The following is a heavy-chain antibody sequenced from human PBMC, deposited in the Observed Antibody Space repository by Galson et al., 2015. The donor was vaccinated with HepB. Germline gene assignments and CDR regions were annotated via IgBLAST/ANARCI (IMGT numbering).Heavy chain of an antibody. CDR3: ARDPGSSGWSKGADAFDI. CDR2: INPNSGGT. D-gene: IGHD6-19*01. J-gene: IGHJ3*02. V-gene: IGHV1-2*02. CDR1: GYTFTGYY. Sequence: SVKVSCKASGYTFTGYYMHWVRQAPGQGLEWMGWINPNSGGTNYAQKFQGRVTITRGTSASTAYMELSSLRSEDTAVYYCARDPGSSGWSKGADAFDIWGQGTMVTVSS.